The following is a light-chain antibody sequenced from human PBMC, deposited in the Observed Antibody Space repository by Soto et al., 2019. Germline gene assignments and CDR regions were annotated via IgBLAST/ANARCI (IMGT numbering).Light chain of an antibody. Sequence: QTVVTQERSFSVSPGGTVTLTCGLSSGSVSTSYYPSWYQQTPGQAPRTLIYSTDTRSSGVPDRFSGSILGNKAALTITGAQADDESSYYCVLYMPSGILVFGGGTKLTVL. CDR3: VLYMPSGILV. CDR1: SGSVSTSYY. J-gene: IGLJ3*02. CDR2: STD. V-gene: IGLV8-61*01.